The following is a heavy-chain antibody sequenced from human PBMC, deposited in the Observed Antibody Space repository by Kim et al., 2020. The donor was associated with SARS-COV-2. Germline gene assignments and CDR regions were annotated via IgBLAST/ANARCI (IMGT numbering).Heavy chain of an antibody. J-gene: IGHJ4*02. V-gene: IGHV3-11*05. CDR1: GFTFSDYY. D-gene: IGHD6-19*01. CDR3: AREIPPGQWLGYYFDY. CDR2: ISSSSSYT. Sequence: GGSLRLSCAASGFTFSDYYMSWIRQAPGKGLEWVSYISSSSSYTNYADSVKGRFTISRDNAKNSLYLQMNSLRAEDTAVYYCAREIPPGQWLGYYFDYWGQGTLVTVSS.